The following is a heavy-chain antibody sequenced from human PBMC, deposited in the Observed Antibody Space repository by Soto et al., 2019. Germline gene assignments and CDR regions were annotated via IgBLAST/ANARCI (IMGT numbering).Heavy chain of an antibody. CDR1: GFTLSGYA. Sequence: GGSLRLSCAASGFTLSGYAMDWVRQAPGKGLEYVSGISSNGVGTYYANSVQGRFTISRDNSKNTLYLQMNSLRAEDTAVYYCAKGRITMVRGVTYYFDYWGQGTLVTVSS. V-gene: IGHV3-64*04. CDR2: ISSNGVGT. J-gene: IGHJ4*02. CDR3: AKGRITMVRGVTYYFDY. D-gene: IGHD3-10*01.